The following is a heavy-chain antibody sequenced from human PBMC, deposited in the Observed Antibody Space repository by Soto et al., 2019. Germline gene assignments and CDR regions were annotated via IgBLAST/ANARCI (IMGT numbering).Heavy chain of an antibody. J-gene: IGHJ4*02. CDR2: INQDGGGT. D-gene: IGHD6-19*01. V-gene: IGHV3-7*03. Sequence: EVQLVESGGGLVQPGGSLRLSCVASGFTFFSSFMGWVRQAPGKGLQWVANINQDGGGTYYVDSVEGRFTISRDNAKDSVDLQMNSLRGEDTAGYYCARYFRGSGRYFFDYWGQGTLVTVSS. CDR1: GFTFFSSF. CDR3: ARYFRGSGRYFFDY.